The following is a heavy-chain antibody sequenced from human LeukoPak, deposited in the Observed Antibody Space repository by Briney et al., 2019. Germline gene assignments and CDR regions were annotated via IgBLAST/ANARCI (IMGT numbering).Heavy chain of an antibody. J-gene: IGHJ4*02. CDR1: GYTFIIYG. Sequence: ASVTVSFTGSGYTFIIYGISWVGQAPGQGGEGMGWISAYNGNTNYAQKLQGTVTMTTDTSTSTAYMELTSLRSDDAAVYYCARVSVGRYYDFWSGYYTGLVFLDYWGQGTLVTVSS. CDR3: ARVSVGRYYDFWSGYYTGLVFLDY. D-gene: IGHD3-3*01. CDR2: ISAYNGNT. V-gene: IGHV1-18*01.